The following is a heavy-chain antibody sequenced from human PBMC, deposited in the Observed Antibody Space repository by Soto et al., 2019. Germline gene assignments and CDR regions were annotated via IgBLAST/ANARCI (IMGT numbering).Heavy chain of an antibody. J-gene: IGHJ4*02. CDR1: GFSLSTSGVG. V-gene: IGHV2-5*02. CDR3: AHKGPEAWPLDY. CDR2: IYWDDSK. Sequence: QITLKESGPTLVRPTQTLTLTCAFSGFSLSTSGVGVGWIRQPPGKALEWLAVIYWDDSKHYSPSLRSRLTITKDTSQNQVVLTMTNMDPMDTGTYYCAHKGPEAWPLDYWGQGTLVTVSS.